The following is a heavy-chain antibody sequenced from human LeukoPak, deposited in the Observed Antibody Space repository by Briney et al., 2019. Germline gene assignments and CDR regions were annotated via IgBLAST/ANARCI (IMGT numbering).Heavy chain of an antibody. D-gene: IGHD2-2*01. J-gene: IGHJ4*02. CDR1: GGSISSYY. Sequence: SETLSLTCTVSGGSISSYYWSWIRQPPGKGLEWIGYIYYSGSTNYNPSLKSRVTISVDTSKNQFSLKLSSVTAADTAVYYCARHYCSSTSCLFDYWGQGTLVTVSS. V-gene: IGHV4-59*08. CDR2: IYYSGST. CDR3: ARHYCSSTSCLFDY.